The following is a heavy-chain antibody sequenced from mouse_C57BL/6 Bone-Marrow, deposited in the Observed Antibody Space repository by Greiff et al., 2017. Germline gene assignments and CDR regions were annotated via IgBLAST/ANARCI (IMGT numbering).Heavy chain of an antibody. CDR2: IYPGDGDT. D-gene: IGHD1-1*01. CDR3: ASYYGSSIYYAMEY. CDR1: GYAFSSSW. V-gene: IGHV1-82*01. J-gene: IGHJ4*01. Sequence: QVQLQQSGPELVKPGASVKLSCKASGYAFSSSWMNWVKQRPGKGLEWIGRIYPGDGDTNYNGKFKGKATLTADKSSSKAYMQLSSLTSEDSAVYFCASYYGSSIYYAMEYWGQGTSVTVSS.